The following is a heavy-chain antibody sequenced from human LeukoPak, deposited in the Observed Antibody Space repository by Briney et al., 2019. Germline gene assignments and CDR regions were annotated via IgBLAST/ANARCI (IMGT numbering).Heavy chain of an antibody. D-gene: IGHD1-26*01. Sequence: GGSLRLSCAASGFTFSSYAMSWVRQAPGKGLEWVSAISGSGGSTYYADSVKGRFTISRDNSKNTLYLQMNSLRPEDTAFYCAKDRAELGASRSYAFDIWGQGTMVTVSS. CDR2: ISGSGGST. V-gene: IGHV3-23*01. CDR1: GFTFSSYA. CDR3: AKDRAELGASRSYAFDI. J-gene: IGHJ3*02.